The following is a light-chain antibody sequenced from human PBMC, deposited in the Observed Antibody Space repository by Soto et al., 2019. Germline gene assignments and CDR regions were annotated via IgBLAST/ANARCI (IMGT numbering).Light chain of an antibody. Sequence: QSALTQPASVSGSLGQSMTLSFSGTRHDIGSRDSVSWYEHHPGEARSLLIYDVDIRTSAASDRFSGSMFGNTASLTIYGLQADDEADYCCASYTTTKTLVFGGGTKLTVL. V-gene: IGLV2-14*03. CDR2: DVD. CDR1: RHDIGSRDS. CDR3: ASYTTTKTLV. J-gene: IGLJ3*02.